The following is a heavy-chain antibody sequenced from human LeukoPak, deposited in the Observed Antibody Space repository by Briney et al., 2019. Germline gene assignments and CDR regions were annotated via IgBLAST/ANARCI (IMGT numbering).Heavy chain of an antibody. CDR2: VKGDGRTT. CDR1: GLTFSDFW. D-gene: IGHD5-18*01. V-gene: IGHV3-74*01. Sequence: PGGSLRLSCAASGLTFSDFWMDWVRQPPGEGLVWVALVKGDGRTTIYADSVKGRFTISRDNAKNTLYLQMNSLRADDSGVYYCATGHSYGYDYWGQGVLVTVSS. CDR3: ATGHSYGYDY. J-gene: IGHJ4*02.